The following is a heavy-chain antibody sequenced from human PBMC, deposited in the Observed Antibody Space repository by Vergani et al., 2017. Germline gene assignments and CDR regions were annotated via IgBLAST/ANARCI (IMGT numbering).Heavy chain of an antibody. J-gene: IGHJ6*03. D-gene: IGHD3-3*01. CDR1: GYTFTSYD. V-gene: IGHV1-8*01. Sequence: QVQLVQSGAEVKKPGASVKVSCKASGYTFTSYDINWVRQATGQGLEWMGWMNPNSGNTGYAQKFQGRVTMTRNTSISTAYMEVSRLRYEDTAVYYCVRGSDYDFWSGYYRLGYYYYYMDVWGKGTTVTVSS. CDR2: MNPNSGNT. CDR3: VRGSDYDFWSGYYRLGYYYYYMDV.